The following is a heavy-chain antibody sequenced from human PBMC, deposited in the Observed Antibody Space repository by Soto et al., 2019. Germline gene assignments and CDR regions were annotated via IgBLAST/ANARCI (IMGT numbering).Heavy chain of an antibody. CDR3: AKVGQAGGHGDYYYGMDV. D-gene: IGHD2-15*01. CDR1: AYPFTAYG. Sequence: SVKTSYKASAYPFTAYGISLVRQAPGQGLEWMGWISGYNGNTNYAQTLQGRVTMTTDTSTSTGYMELRTLRYDDTAVYYCAKVGQAGGHGDYYYGMDVWGQGTTVTVSS. J-gene: IGHJ6*02. CDR2: ISGYNGNT. V-gene: IGHV1-18*04.